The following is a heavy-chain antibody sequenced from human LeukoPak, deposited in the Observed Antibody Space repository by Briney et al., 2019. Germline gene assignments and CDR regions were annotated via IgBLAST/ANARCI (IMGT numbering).Heavy chain of an antibody. CDR2: MNPNSGNT. CDR3: ALRRGYYMDV. V-gene: IGHV1-8*03. CDR1: GYTFTSYD. J-gene: IGHJ6*03. Sequence: ASVKVSCKASGYTFTSYDINWVRQANGQGLEWMGWMNPNSGNTGYAKKFHGRVTITRNTSISTAYMELSSLRSEDTAVYYCALRRGYYMDVWGKGTTVTVSS.